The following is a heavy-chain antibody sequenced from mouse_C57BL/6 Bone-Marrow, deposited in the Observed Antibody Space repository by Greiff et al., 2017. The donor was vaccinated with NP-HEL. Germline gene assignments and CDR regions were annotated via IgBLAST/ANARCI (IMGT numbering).Heavy chain of an antibody. CDR2: IHPNSGST. D-gene: IGHD1-1*01. CDR1: GYTFTSYW. Sequence: VQLQQPGAELVKPGASVKLSCKASGYTFTSYWMHWVKQRPGQGLEWIGMIHPNSGSTNYNEKFKSKATLTVDKSSSTAYMQLSSLTSEDSAVYDCARSGYYGSSYLFAYWGQGTLVTVSA. V-gene: IGHV1-64*01. J-gene: IGHJ3*01. CDR3: ARSGYYGSSYLFAY.